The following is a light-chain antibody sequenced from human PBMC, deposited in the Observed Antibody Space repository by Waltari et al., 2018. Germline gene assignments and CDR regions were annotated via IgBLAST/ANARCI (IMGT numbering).Light chain of an antibody. Sequence: DIVMTQSPGSLAVSLGERATINCRSSRNIVYSSRYKDYLALYQQRPGQPPGLISSWATTREAGVPDRFIGSGSETDFTITINSLQAEDGAVYYCQQYLRTPPPFGQGTKVEI. CDR2: WAT. J-gene: IGKJ1*01. CDR3: QQYLRTPPP. V-gene: IGKV4-1*01. CDR1: RNIVYSSRYKDY.